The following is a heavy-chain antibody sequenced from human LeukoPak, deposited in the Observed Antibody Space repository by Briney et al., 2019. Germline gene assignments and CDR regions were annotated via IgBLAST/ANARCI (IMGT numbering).Heavy chain of an antibody. V-gene: IGHV4-34*01. CDR1: GGSFSGYY. CDR3: ARGRSDYDFWSGYPSFDY. CDR2: LNHSGST. D-gene: IGHD3-3*01. J-gene: IGHJ4*02. Sequence: SETLSLTCAVYGGSFSGYYWSWIRQPPGKGLEWIGELNHSGSTNYNPSLKSRVTISVDTSKNQFSLKLSSVTAADTAVYYCARGRSDYDFWSGYPSFDYWGQGTLVTVSS.